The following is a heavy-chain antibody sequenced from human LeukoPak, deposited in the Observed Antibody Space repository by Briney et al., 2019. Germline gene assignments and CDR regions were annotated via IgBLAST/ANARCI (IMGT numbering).Heavy chain of an antibody. CDR2: MYYSGNS. CDR1: GGSISGGAYY. Sequence: PSETLSLTCTVSGGSISGGAYYWSWIRQHPGKGLEWIGYMYYSGNSYYNPSLKSRVTISVDTSKNQFSLKLSSVTAADTAVYYCARDGGYTSHDYWGQGTLVTVSS. J-gene: IGHJ4*02. D-gene: IGHD6-19*01. V-gene: IGHV4-31*03. CDR3: ARDGGYTSHDY.